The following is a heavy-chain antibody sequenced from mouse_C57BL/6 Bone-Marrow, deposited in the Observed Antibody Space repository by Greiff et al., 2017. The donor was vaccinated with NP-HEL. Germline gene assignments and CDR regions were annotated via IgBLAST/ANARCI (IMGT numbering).Heavy chain of an antibody. J-gene: IGHJ2*01. V-gene: IGHV5-4*01. CDR2: ISDGGSYT. D-gene: IGHD1-1*01. CDR1: GFTFSSYA. Sequence: EVQLVESGGGLVKPGGSLNLSCAASGFTFSSYAMSWVRQTPEKRLEWVATISDGGSYTYYPDNVKGRFTISRDNAKNNLYLQMSHLKSEDTAMYYCAREGYGSQYYFDYWGQGTTLTVSS. CDR3: AREGYGSQYYFDY.